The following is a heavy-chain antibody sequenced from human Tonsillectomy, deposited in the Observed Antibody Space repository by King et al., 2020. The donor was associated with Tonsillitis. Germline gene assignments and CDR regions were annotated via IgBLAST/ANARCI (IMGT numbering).Heavy chain of an antibody. CDR2: ISYDGSNK. Sequence: VQLVESGGGVVQPGRSLRLSCAASGFTFSSYAMHWVRQAPGKGLEWVAVISYDGSNKYYADSVKGRFTISRDNSKNTLYLQMNSLRAEDTDVYYCAREGDSSGYYYQTDAFDIWGQGTMVTVSS. D-gene: IGHD3-22*01. CDR3: AREGDSSGYYYQTDAFDI. J-gene: IGHJ3*02. CDR1: GFTFSSYA. V-gene: IGHV3-30-3*01.